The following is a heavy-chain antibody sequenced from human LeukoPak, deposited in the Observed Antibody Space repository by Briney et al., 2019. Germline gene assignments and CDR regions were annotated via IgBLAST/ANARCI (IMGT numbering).Heavy chain of an antibody. D-gene: IGHD3-22*01. CDR1: GFTFSSYW. Sequence: GGSLRLSCAASGFTFSSYWISWVRQAPGKGLEWVANINQDGSEKYYVDSVKGRFTISRDNAKNSLYLQMNSLRAEDTAVYYCARLLYDSSGYYYLDYWGQGTLVTVSS. V-gene: IGHV3-7*01. CDR2: INQDGSEK. CDR3: ARLLYDSSGYYYLDY. J-gene: IGHJ4*02.